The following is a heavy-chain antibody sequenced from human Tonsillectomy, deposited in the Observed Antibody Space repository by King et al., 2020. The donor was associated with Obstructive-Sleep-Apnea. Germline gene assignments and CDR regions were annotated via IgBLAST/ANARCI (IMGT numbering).Heavy chain of an antibody. D-gene: IGHD3-16*01. CDR3: ARDLVYDSYYYYGVDV. V-gene: IGHV3-7*03. Sequence: VQLVESGGGLVQPGGSLRLSCAASGFTFSTYWMSWVRQAPGKGLEWVANIKQDGSKQYYLDSVKGRFTISRDNAKNSLYLQVNSLRAEDTAVYYCARDLVYDSYYYYGVDVWGQGTTVTVSS. CDR2: IKQDGSKQ. J-gene: IGHJ6*02. CDR1: GFTFSTYW.